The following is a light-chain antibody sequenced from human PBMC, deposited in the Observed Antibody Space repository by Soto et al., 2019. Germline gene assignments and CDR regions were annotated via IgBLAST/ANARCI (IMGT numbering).Light chain of an antibody. J-gene: IGLJ2*01. V-gene: IGLV1-47*01. CDR1: SSNIGRNF. Sequence: QPVLTQPPSASGTPGQRVTISCSGSSSNIGRNFVYWYLQLPGTAPKLLIYGNNQRPSGVPDRFSGSKSGTSASLAISGLRSEDEADYYCAAWDDSLSVVFGGGTQLTVL. CDR3: AAWDDSLSVV. CDR2: GNN.